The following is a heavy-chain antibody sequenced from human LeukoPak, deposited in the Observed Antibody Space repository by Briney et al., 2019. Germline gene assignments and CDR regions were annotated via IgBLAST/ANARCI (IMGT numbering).Heavy chain of an antibody. V-gene: IGHV4-39*01. CDR1: GGSINSSSYY. J-gene: IGHJ4*02. CDR2: IYYSGST. D-gene: IGHD3-22*01. CDR3: ARLTTVGRTSDY. Sequence: SETLSLTCTVSGGSINSSSYYWGWIRQPPGKGLEWIGSIYYSGSTYYNPSLKSRVTISVDTSKNQFSLKLSSVTAADTAVYYCARLTTVGRTSDYWGQGTLVTVSS.